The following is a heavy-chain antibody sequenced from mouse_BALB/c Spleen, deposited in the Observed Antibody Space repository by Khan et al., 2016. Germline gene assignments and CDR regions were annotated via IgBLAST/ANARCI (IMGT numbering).Heavy chain of an antibody. D-gene: IGHD2-4*01. J-gene: IGHJ1*01. CDR2: IRSKANTRAT. CDR1: GFTFSDAW. Sequence: EVKLEVSGGGLVQPGGSMKLSCAASGFTFSDAWMDWVRQSPGKGLEWVAEIRSKANTRATYYAESVKGRFTISGDDSKSSIYLQMNSLRAEDTGIYYCTKRDYDWYFDVWGAGTTVTVSS. V-gene: IGHV6-6*01. CDR3: TKRDYDWYFDV.